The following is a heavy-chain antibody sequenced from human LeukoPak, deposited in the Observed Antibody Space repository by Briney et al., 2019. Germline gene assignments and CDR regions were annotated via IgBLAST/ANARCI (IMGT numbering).Heavy chain of an antibody. CDR1: GGSFGTDY. Sequence: PSETLSLTCTVSGGSFGTDYWSWIRQPPGKGLEWIGYVYYSGSANYNPSLKSRVTISVDTSKNQFSLKMNSVTAADTAVYYCARHVGWFDPWGQGTLVTVSS. CDR3: ARHVGWFDP. V-gene: IGHV4-59*08. J-gene: IGHJ5*02. CDR2: VYYSGSA.